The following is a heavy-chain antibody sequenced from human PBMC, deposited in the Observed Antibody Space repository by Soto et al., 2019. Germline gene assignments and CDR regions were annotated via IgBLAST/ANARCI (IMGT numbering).Heavy chain of an antibody. CDR2: ISNSGSTI. J-gene: IGHJ4*02. CDR3: ARANYDILTGYSDY. Sequence: GSLRLSCAASGFTFSDFYMTWIRQAPGKGLEWVSYISNSGSTIYYSDSVKGRFTISRDNAKNSLYLQMNSLRAEDTAMYYCARANYDILTGYSDYWGQGTLVTVSS. D-gene: IGHD3-9*01. V-gene: IGHV3-11*01. CDR1: GFTFSDFY.